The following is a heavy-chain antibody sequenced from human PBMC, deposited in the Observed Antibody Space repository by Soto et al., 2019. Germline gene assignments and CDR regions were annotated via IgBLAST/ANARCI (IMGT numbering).Heavy chain of an antibody. D-gene: IGHD6-6*01. CDR1: GGSISSYY. CDR2: IYYSGST. Sequence: PSETLSLTCTVSGGSISSYYWSWIRQPPGKGLEWIGYIYYSGSTNYNPSLKSRVTISVDTSKNQFSLKLSSVTAADTAVYYRARVKSSYYFDYWGQGTLVTVSS. V-gene: IGHV4-59*01. J-gene: IGHJ4*02. CDR3: ARVKSSYYFDY.